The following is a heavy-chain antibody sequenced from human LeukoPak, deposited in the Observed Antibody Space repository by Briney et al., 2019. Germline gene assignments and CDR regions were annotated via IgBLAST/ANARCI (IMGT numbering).Heavy chain of an antibody. V-gene: IGHV4-61*02. D-gene: IGHD5-12*01. CDR3: ARDPDSGYDFFDY. Sequence: SSETLSLTCTVSGGSISSDSYYWSWIRQPAGKGLEWIGRIYTSGSTNYNPSPKSRVTISVDTSKNQFSLKLSSVTAADTAVYYCARDPDSGYDFFDYWGQGTLVTVSS. J-gene: IGHJ4*02. CDR2: IYTSGST. CDR1: GGSISSDSYY.